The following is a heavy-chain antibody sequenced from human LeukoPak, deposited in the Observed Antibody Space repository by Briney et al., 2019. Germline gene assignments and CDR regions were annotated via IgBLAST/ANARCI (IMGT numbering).Heavy chain of an antibody. CDR2: INHSGST. V-gene: IGHV4-34*01. Sequence: PSETLSLTCAVYGGSFSGYYWSWIRQPPGKGLEWIGEINHSGSTNYNPSLKSRVTISVDTSKNQFSLKLTSETAADTAVYYCARRSGIQLLNWFDPWGQGTLVTVSS. J-gene: IGHJ5*02. CDR1: GGSFSGYY. D-gene: IGHD5-18*01. CDR3: ARRSGIQLLNWFDP.